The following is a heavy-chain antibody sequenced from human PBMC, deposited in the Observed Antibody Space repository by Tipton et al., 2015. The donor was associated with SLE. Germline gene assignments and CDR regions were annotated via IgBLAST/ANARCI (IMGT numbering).Heavy chain of an antibody. CDR3: ARQPAAFDI. V-gene: IGHV4-34*01. Sequence: TLSLTCAVYGGSFSGYYWSWIRQPPGKGLEWIGEINHSGSTNYNPSLKSRVTISVDTSKNQFSLKLSSVTAADTAVYYCARQPAAFDIWGQGTRVTVSS. J-gene: IGHJ3*02. CDR1: GGSFSGYY. CDR2: INHSGST.